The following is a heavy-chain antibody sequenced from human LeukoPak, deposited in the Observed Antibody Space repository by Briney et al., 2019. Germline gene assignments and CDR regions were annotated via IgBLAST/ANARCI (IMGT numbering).Heavy chain of an antibody. Sequence: ASVKVSCKASGYTFTSYDINWVRQATGQGLEWMGWMNPNSGNTGYAQKFQERVTITRDMSTSTAYMELSSLRSEDTAVYYCAAGSYSSSWYFRWGQGTLVTVSS. CDR3: AAGSYSSSWYFR. CDR1: GYTFTSYD. D-gene: IGHD6-13*01. J-gene: IGHJ4*02. CDR2: MNPNSGNT. V-gene: IGHV1-8*03.